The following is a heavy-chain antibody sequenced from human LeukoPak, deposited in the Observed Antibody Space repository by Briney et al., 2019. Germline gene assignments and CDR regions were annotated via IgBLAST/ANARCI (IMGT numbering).Heavy chain of an antibody. CDR2: INHSGGT. CDR1: GGSFSGYY. D-gene: IGHD3-10*01. V-gene: IGHV4-34*01. Sequence: PSETLSLTCAVYGGSFSGYYWSWIRQPPGKGLEWIGEINHSGGTNYNPSLKSRVTISVDTSKNQFSLKLSSVTAADTAVYYCASGYGGYYYGSGSYFYMDVWGKGTTVTVSS. CDR3: ASGYGGYYYGSGSYFYMDV. J-gene: IGHJ6*03.